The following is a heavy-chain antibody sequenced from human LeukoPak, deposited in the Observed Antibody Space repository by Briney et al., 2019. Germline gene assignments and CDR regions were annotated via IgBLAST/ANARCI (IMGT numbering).Heavy chain of an antibody. CDR3: ARHAWTGTTSDAFDI. CDR1: GGSISSSSYY. CDR2: IYYSGST. D-gene: IGHD1-7*01. V-gene: IGHV4-39*01. J-gene: IGHJ3*02. Sequence: SETLSLTCTVSGGSISSSSYYWGWIRQPPGKGLEWIGSIYYSGSTYYNPSLKSRVTISVDTSKNQFSLKLSSVTAADTAVYYCARHAWTGTTSDAFDIWGQGTMVTVSS.